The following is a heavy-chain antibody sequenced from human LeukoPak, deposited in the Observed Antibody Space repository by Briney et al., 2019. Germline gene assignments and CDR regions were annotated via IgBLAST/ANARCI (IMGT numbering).Heavy chain of an antibody. V-gene: IGHV1-69*13. CDR1: GGTFSSYA. CDR2: IIPIFGTA. CDR3: ARGGAAADPANWFDP. J-gene: IGHJ5*02. D-gene: IGHD6-13*01. Sequence: ASVKVSCKASGGTFSSYAISWARQAPGQGLEWMGGIIPIFGTANYAQKFQGRVTITADESTSTAYMELSSLRSEDTAVYYCARGGAAADPANWFDPWGQGTLVTVSS.